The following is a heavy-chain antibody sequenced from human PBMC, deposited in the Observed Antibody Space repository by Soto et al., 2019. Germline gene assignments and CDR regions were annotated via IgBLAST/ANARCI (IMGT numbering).Heavy chain of an antibody. Sequence: QVQLQESGPGLVKPSETLSLTCTVSGGSISSYYWSWIRQPPGKGLEWIGYIYYSGSTNYNPSLKSRVTILVDTSKNQFSLKLSSVTAADTAVYYCARVHYSNYLGVPYYYYVMDVWGQGTTVTVSS. CDR2: IYYSGST. CDR1: GGSISSYY. V-gene: IGHV4-59*01. J-gene: IGHJ6*02. CDR3: ARVHYSNYLGVPYYYYVMDV. D-gene: IGHD4-4*01.